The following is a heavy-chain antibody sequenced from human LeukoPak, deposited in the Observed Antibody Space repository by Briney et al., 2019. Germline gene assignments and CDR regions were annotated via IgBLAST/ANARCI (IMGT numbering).Heavy chain of an antibody. D-gene: IGHD4-17*01. CDR1: GGSISSYY. CDR3: ARGIRSGDYVLYYYYGMDV. V-gene: IGHV4-4*07. Sequence: PSETLSLTCTVSGGSISSYYWSWIRQPAGKGLEWIGRIYTSGSTNYNPSLKSRVTMSVDTSKNQFSLKLSSVTAADTAVYYCARGIRSGDYVLYYYYGMDVWGQGTTVTVSS. CDR2: IYTSGST. J-gene: IGHJ6*02.